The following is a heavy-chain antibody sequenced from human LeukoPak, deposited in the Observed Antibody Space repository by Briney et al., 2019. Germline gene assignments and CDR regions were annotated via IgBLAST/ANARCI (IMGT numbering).Heavy chain of an antibody. CDR3: ARQEGGYVWGSYRWYYFDY. CDR2: IYYSGST. D-gene: IGHD3-16*02. CDR1: GGSISSSSYY. Sequence: PSETLSLTCTVSGGSISSSSYYWGWIRQPPGKGLEWIGSIYYSGSTYFNPSLKSRVTISVDTSKNQFSLKLSSVTAADTAVYYCARQEGGYVWGSYRWYYFDYWGQGTLVTVSS. J-gene: IGHJ4*02. V-gene: IGHV4-39*01.